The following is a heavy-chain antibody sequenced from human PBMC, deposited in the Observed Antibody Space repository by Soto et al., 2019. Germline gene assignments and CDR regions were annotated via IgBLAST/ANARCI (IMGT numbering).Heavy chain of an antibody. Sequence: QVQLVQSGAEVKKPGSSVKVSCKASGGTFSSYAISWVRQDPGQGLEWMGGIIHIFGTANYAQKFQGRVTITADESTSTAYMELSSRRSEDTAVYYCARSRTYYYDSSGYDYFDYWGQGTLVTVSS. D-gene: IGHD3-22*01. CDR1: GGTFSSYA. V-gene: IGHV1-69*01. CDR3: ARSRTYYYDSSGYDYFDY. CDR2: IIHIFGTA. J-gene: IGHJ4*02.